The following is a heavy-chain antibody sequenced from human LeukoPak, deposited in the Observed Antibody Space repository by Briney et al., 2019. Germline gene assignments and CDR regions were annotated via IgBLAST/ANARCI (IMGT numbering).Heavy chain of an antibody. V-gene: IGHV3-7*01. J-gene: IGHJ4*02. D-gene: IGHD2-15*01. CDR3: ARAGGSYSEANY. Sequence: GGSLRLSCAGSGFSFDSYWMTWVRQAPGKGLEWVANMNQDGSGRFYLDSVRGRFTISRDNAQNSLYLQMNSLRGDDTAVYYCARAGGSYSEANYWGQGTLVTVSS. CDR2: MNQDGSGR. CDR1: GFSFDSYW.